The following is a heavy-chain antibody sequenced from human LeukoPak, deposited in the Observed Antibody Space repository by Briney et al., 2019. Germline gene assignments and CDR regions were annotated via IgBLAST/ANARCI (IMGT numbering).Heavy chain of an antibody. Sequence: ASVKVSCKASGGTFSSYAISWVRQAPGQGLEWMGGIIPVFGTANYAQKFQGRVTITTDESTSTAYMELSSLRSEDTAVYYCAREIAARYFDYWGQGILVTVSS. D-gene: IGHD6-6*01. CDR3: AREIAARYFDY. J-gene: IGHJ4*02. CDR1: GGTFSSYA. V-gene: IGHV1-69*05. CDR2: IIPVFGTA.